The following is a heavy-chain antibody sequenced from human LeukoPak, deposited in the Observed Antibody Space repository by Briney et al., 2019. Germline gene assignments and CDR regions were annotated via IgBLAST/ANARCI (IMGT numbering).Heavy chain of an antibody. J-gene: IGHJ2*01. CDR3: ARVLSGYYSSYWYFDL. Sequence: SETLSLTCNVSGGFVSTYYWSWIRQSPGKGLEWIGYKYYSGNTNYSPSLKSRVTMSVDTSKNQFSLKLSPVTAADTAVYYCARVLSGYYSSYWYFDLWGRGTLVTVSS. D-gene: IGHD3-22*01. CDR1: GGFVSTYY. V-gene: IGHV4-59*02. CDR2: KYYSGNT.